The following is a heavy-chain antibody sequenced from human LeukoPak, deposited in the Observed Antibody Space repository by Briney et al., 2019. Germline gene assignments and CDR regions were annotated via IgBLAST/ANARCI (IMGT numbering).Heavy chain of an antibody. CDR1: GGTFSSYA. Sequence: SVTVSFKASGGTFSSYAISWVRQAPGQGLEWMGGIIPIFGTANYAQKFQGRVTITADESTSTAYMELSSLRSEDTAVYYCARDHSGYEGVYYYYGMDVWGQGTTVTVSS. D-gene: IGHD5-12*01. J-gene: IGHJ6*02. CDR2: IIPIFGTA. V-gene: IGHV1-69*13. CDR3: ARDHSGYEGVYYYYGMDV.